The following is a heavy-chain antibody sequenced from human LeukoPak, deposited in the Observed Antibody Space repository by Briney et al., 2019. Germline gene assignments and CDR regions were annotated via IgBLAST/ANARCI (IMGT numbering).Heavy chain of an antibody. Sequence: PSETLSLTCTVSGCSTSSYYWSWIRQPPGKGLEGIGYIYYSGSTNYNPSLKSRVTISVDTSKNQFSLKLSSVTAADTAVYYCARRGVVTGYFDYWGQGTLVTVSS. CDR2: IYYSGST. CDR3: ARRGVVTGYFDY. CDR1: GCSTSSYY. J-gene: IGHJ4*02. D-gene: IGHD5-18*01. V-gene: IGHV4-59*01.